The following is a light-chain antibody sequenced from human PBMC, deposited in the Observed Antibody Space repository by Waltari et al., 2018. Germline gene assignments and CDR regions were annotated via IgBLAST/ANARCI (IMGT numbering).Light chain of an antibody. V-gene: IGKV2-28*01. Sequence: DIVMTQSPLSLPVTPGEPASISCRSSQSLLHSNGYNYLDCDLQKPGQSPQLLIYLGSNRASGVPDRFSGSGSGTDFTLKISRVEAEDVGVYYCMQALQTPFTFGPGTKVDIK. CDR3: MQALQTPFT. CDR2: LGS. J-gene: IGKJ3*01. CDR1: QSLLHSNGYNY.